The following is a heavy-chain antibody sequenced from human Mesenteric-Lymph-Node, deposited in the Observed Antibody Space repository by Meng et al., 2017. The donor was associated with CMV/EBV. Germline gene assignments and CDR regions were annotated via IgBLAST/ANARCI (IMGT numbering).Heavy chain of an antibody. CDR1: GFTFDDYA. CDR2: ISLNSGRI. V-gene: IGHV3-9*01. D-gene: IGHD2-2*01. J-gene: IGHJ4*02. Sequence: SLRLSCAASGFTFDDYAMHWVRQAPGKGLEWVSGISLNSGRIGYADSVKGRFTISRDNAKNSLYLQMNSLRAEDTALYYCTKTYCSSTFCYNYFDYWGQGTLVTVSS. CDR3: TKTYCSSTFCYNYFDY.